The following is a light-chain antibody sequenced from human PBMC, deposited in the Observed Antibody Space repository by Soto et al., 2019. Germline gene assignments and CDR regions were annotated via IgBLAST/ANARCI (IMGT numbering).Light chain of an antibody. Sequence: IVLTQSPGTLSLSPGERATLSCRASQSVTTQLAWYQQKPGQAPRLIIHGASSRATGVQDRITGSGSGTDFTLSISRLEPEDFAVYYCKQYGGSTRTFGQGTKVDIK. CDR2: GAS. V-gene: IGKV3-20*01. J-gene: IGKJ1*01. CDR1: QSVTTQ. CDR3: KQYGGSTRT.